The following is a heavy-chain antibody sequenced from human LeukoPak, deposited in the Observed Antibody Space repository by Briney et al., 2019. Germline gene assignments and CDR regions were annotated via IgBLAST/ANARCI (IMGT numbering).Heavy chain of an antibody. CDR3: ASSGEYYYDSSGY. V-gene: IGHV3-7*01. CDR1: GFTFSSYW. D-gene: IGHD3-22*01. CDR2: IKQDGSEK. J-gene: IGHJ4*02. Sequence: GGSLRLSCAASGFTFSSYWMSWVRQAPGKGLEWVANIKQDGSEKYYVDSVKGRFTISRDNAKNSLYLQMNSLRAEDTAVYYCASSGEYYYDSSGYWGQGTLVTVSS.